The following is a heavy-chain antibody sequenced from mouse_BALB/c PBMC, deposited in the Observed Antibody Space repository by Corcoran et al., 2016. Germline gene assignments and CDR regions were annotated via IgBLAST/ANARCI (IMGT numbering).Heavy chain of an antibody. J-gene: IGHJ2*01. D-gene: IGHD2-2*01. CDR3: ARDLFEYSYGYPHYFDY. CDR1: GYTFTGYY. Sequence: QVQLVQSGAEVKKPGASVKVSCKASGYTFTGYYMHWVRQAPGQGLEWMGRINPNSGGTNYAEKCQGKVTRTRDTSISTAYMELRRLGSDDTAVYYCARDLFEYSYGYPHYFDYWGQGTLVTVSS. V-gene: IGHV1-72*04. CDR2: INPNSGGT.